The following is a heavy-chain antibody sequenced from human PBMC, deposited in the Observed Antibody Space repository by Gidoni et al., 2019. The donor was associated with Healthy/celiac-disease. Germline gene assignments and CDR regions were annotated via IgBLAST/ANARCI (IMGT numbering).Heavy chain of an antibody. J-gene: IGHJ4*02. Sequence: QVQLQQWGAGLFKPSETLSLTCAVYGGSFSGYYWSWIRQPPGKGLEWIGEINHSGSTNYNPSLKSRVTISVDTSKNQFSLKLSAVTAADTAVYYCARGRVVALGDYWGQGTLVTVSS. CDR2: INHSGST. CDR3: ARGRVVALGDY. V-gene: IGHV4-34*01. D-gene: IGHD1-26*01. CDR1: GGSFSGYY.